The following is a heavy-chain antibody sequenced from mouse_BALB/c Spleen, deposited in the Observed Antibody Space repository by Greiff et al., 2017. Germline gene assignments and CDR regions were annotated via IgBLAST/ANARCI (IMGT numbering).Heavy chain of an antibody. CDR2: INPSNGRT. D-gene: IGHD2-13*01. CDR3: ASDDDYSAWFAY. Sequence: VQLQQPGAELVKPGASVKLSCKASGYTFTSYWMHWVKQRPGQGLEWIGEINPSNGRTNYNEKFKSKATLTVDKSSSTAYMQLSSLTSEDSAVYYCASDDDYSAWFAYWGQGTLVTVSA. V-gene: IGHV1S81*02. J-gene: IGHJ3*01. CDR1: GYTFTSYW.